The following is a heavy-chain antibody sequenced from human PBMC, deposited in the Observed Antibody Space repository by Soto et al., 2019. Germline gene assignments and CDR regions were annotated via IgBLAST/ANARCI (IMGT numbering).Heavy chain of an antibody. CDR1: GFTFSDYY. CDR2: ISFSAGTI. V-gene: IGHV3-11*01. Sequence: QVQLVESGGGLVKPGGSLRLSCAASGFTFSDYYMTWIRQAPGKGLEWVSYISFSAGTIYYADSVKGRFTISRDNAKNSLYLQMNSLRAEDTAVYYCARDPDYGDYFFDYWGQGTLVTVSS. D-gene: IGHD4-17*01. CDR3: ARDPDYGDYFFDY. J-gene: IGHJ4*02.